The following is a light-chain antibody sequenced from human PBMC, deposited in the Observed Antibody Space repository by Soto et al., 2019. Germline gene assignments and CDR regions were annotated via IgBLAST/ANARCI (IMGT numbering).Light chain of an antibody. CDR3: QVWDISSVHPVI. J-gene: IGLJ2*01. V-gene: IGLV3-21*04. CDR2: YDS. Sequence: SYELTQPPSVSVAPGKTARITCAGNNIGTNSVHWYQQKPGQAPVLVIYYDSDRPSGIPERISGSKSGNTATLSINSVDAGDEADYYCQVWDISSVHPVIFGGGTKLTVL. CDR1: NIGTNS.